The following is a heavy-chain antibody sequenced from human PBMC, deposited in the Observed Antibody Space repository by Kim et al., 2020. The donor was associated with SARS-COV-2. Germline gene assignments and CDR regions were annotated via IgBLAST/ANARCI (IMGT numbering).Heavy chain of an antibody. CDR3: AKDMRHTYYYYYLDV. V-gene: IGHV3-9*01. CDR2: ISWNSGSI. CDR1: GFTFGDYA. Sequence: GGSLRLSCAASGFTFGDYAMHWVRQAPGKGLEWVSGISWNSGSIGYADSVKGRFTISRDNAKNSLYLQMNSLRAEDTALYYCAKDMRHTYYYYYLDVWGKGTTVTVSS. J-gene: IGHJ6*03.